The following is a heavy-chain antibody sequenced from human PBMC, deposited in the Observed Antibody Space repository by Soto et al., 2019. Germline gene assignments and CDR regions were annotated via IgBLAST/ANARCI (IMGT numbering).Heavy chain of an antibody. CDR3: ARDKMTGLELYYYYGMDV. CDR1: GFTFSSYA. J-gene: IGHJ6*02. D-gene: IGHD1-7*01. CDR2: ISYDGSNK. Sequence: GGSLRLSCAASGFTFSSYAMHWVRQAPGKGLEWVAVISYDGSNKYYADSVKGRFTISRDNSKNTLYLQMNSLRVEDTAVYYCARDKMTGLELYYYYGMDVWGQGTTVTVSS. V-gene: IGHV3-30*04.